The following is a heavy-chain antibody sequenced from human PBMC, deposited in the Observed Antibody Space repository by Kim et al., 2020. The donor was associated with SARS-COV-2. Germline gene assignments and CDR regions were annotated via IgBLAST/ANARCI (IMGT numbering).Heavy chain of an antibody. D-gene: IGHD2-2*01. CDR3: AREANIVVVPAAPLAY. CDR1: GYTFTSYY. V-gene: IGHV1-46*01. J-gene: IGHJ4*02. Sequence: ASVKVSCKASGYTFTSYYMHWVRQAPGQGLEWMGIINPSGGSTSYAQKFQGRVTMTRDTSTSTVYMELSSLRSEDTAVYYCAREANIVVVPAAPLAYWGQGTLVPVSS. CDR2: INPSGGST.